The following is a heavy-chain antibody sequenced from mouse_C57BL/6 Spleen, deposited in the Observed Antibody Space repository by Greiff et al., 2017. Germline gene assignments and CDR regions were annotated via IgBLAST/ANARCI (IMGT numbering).Heavy chain of an antibody. Sequence: VQLQQSGAELARPGASVKMSCKASGYTFTSYTMHWVKQRPGQGLEWIGYINPSSGYTKYNQKFKDKATLTADKSSSTAYMQLSSLTSEDSAVYYCDCGDYEAMECWGQGTSVTVSS. CDR3: DCGDYEAMEC. CDR2: INPSSGYT. CDR1: GYTFTSYT. J-gene: IGHJ4*01. V-gene: IGHV1-4*01. D-gene: IGHD2-13*01.